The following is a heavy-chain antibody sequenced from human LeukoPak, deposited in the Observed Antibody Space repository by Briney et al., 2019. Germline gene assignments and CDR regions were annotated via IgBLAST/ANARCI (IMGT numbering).Heavy chain of an antibody. V-gene: IGHV3-15*01. CDR3: TTDPGGRLAARPLIDAFDI. J-gene: IGHJ3*02. Sequence: GGSLRLSCAASGFTFSNAWMSWVRQAPGKGLEWVGRIKSKTDGGTTDYAAPVKGRFTISRDDSKNTLYLQMNSLKTEDTAVYYCTTDPGGRLAARPLIDAFDIWGQGTMVTVSS. CDR1: GFTFSNAW. D-gene: IGHD6-6*01. CDR2: IKSKTDGGTT.